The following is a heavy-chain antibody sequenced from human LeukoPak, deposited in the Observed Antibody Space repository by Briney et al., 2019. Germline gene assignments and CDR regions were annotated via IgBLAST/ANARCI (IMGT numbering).Heavy chain of an antibody. Sequence: GGSLRLSCAASGFTFSNLWMTWVRQAPGKGLEWVANIKQDGSEKYYVDSVKGRFTISRDSAKNSLYLQMNSLRAEDTAVYYCARYPSGRALDYWGQGTLVTVSS. CDR2: IKQDGSEK. CDR3: ARYPSGRALDY. D-gene: IGHD1-26*01. CDR1: GFTFSNLW. V-gene: IGHV3-7*01. J-gene: IGHJ4*02.